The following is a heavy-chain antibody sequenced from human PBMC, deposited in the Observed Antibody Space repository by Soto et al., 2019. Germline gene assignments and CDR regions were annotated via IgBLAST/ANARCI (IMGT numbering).Heavy chain of an antibody. Sequence: LSLTGTVTGGSISRGGYDWSWIRQPPGKGLEWIGYISYSGSTYYNPSLESRVTISVDTSKNQFSLKLSSVTAADTAVYYCARDALSRDSIWGQGTLVTVSS. J-gene: IGHJ4*02. CDR3: ARDALSRDSI. CDR1: GGSISRGGYD. D-gene: IGHD3-22*01. CDR2: ISYSGST. V-gene: IGHV4-31*03.